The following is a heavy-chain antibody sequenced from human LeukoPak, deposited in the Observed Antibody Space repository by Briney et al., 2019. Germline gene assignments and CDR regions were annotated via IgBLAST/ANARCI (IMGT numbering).Heavy chain of an antibody. CDR2: INLDGSEE. Sequence: GGSLRLSCAASGFTFSNYWMTWVRQAPGKGLEWVAHINLDGSEEHYMDSVKARFTISRDNAKNSLSLQMNSLRAEDTAVYYCVRDGGVSGYDLLDYWGQGTLVTVSS. V-gene: IGHV3-7*01. D-gene: IGHD5-12*01. CDR1: GFTFSNYW. J-gene: IGHJ4*02. CDR3: VRDGGVSGYDLLDY.